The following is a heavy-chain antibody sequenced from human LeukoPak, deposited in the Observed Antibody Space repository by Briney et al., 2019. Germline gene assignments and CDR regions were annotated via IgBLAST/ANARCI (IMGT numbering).Heavy chain of an antibody. J-gene: IGHJ5*02. CDR2: ISAYNGDT. CDR1: GYTFTSFG. CDR3: ARTCPLLYCSSSFFDP. D-gene: IGHD2-2*01. Sequence: ASVKVSCKTSGYTFTSFGISWVRQDPGQGLEWMGWISAYNGDTKSAPKFQGRVTMTTDTPTTTAYMDLRSLRSDDTAVYYCARTCPLLYCSSSFFDPWGRGTLVTVSS. V-gene: IGHV1-18*01.